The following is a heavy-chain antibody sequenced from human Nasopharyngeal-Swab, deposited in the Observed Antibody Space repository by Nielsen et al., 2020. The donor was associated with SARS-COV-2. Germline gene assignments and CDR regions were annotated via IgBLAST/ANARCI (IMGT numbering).Heavy chain of an antibody. Sequence: SVKVSCKVSVYTLTELSMHWVRQAPGKGLEWVGGFDPEDGETIYAQKFQGRVTMTEDTYTDTAYMELSSLTSEDTAVYYCTTVAGSYGRFDYWGQGTLVTVSS. D-gene: IGHD1-26*01. V-gene: IGHV1-24*01. CDR1: VYTLTELS. CDR2: FDPEDGET. CDR3: TTVAGSYGRFDY. J-gene: IGHJ4*02.